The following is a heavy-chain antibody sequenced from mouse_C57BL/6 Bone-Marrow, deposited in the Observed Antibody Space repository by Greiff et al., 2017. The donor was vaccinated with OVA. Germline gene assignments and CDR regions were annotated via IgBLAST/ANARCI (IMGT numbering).Heavy chain of an antibody. CDR3: TRLLDAMDY. V-gene: IGHV5-9-1*02. J-gene: IGHJ4*01. Sequence: EVQVVESGAGLVKPGGSLKLSCAASGFTFSSYAMSWVRQTPEKRLEWVAYISSGGDYIYYADTVKGLFTISRDNARNTLYLQMSSLESEDTAMYYCTRLLDAMDYWGQGTSVTVSS. CDR2: ISSGGDYI. D-gene: IGHD2-1*01. CDR1: GFTFSSYA.